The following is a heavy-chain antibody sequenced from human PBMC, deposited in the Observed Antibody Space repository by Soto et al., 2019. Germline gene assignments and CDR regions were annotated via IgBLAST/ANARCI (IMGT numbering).Heavy chain of an antibody. CDR1: GFTFSNAW. CDR3: TTDFPPRGSGWYGSWFDP. J-gene: IGHJ5*02. Sequence: GGSLRLSCAASGFTFSNAWMNWVRQAPGKGLEWVGRIKSKTDGGTTDYAEPVKGRFTISRDDSNNTLYLQMNSLKTGDTAVYYCTTDFPPRGSGWYGSWFDPWGQGTLVTVSS. D-gene: IGHD6-19*01. CDR2: IKSKTDGGTT. V-gene: IGHV3-15*07.